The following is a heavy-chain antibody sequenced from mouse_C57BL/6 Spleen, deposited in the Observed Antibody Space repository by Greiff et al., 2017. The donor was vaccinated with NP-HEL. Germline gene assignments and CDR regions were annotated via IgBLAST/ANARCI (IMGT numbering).Heavy chain of an antibody. V-gene: IGHV1-80*01. CDR2: IYPGDGDT. CDR3: ARGSYDGYMDY. D-gene: IGHD2-3*01. J-gene: IGHJ4*01. Sequence: QVQLKESGAELVKPGASVKISCKASGYAFSSYWMNWVKQRPGKGLEWIGQIYPGDGDTNYNGKFKGKATLTADKSSSTAYMQLSSLTSEDSAVYFCARGSYDGYMDYWGQGTSVTVSS. CDR1: GYAFSSYW.